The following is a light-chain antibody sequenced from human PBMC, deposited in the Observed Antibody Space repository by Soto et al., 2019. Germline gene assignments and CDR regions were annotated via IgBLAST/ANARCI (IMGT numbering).Light chain of an antibody. CDR3: QQYGSSPPWT. J-gene: IGKJ1*01. Sequence: EIVLTQSPGTLSLSPGEIATLACSASRSVSSSYLAWYQQNPGQAPRLLIYGASSRATGIPDRFSGSGYGTDFHLTLSRLEPEDFAVYYCQQYGSSPPWTFGQGTTVDIK. CDR2: GAS. CDR1: RSVSSSY. V-gene: IGKV3-20*01.